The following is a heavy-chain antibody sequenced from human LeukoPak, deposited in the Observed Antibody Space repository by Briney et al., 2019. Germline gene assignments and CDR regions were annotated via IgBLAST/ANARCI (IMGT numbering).Heavy chain of an antibody. CDR1: GYSFTTYW. J-gene: IGHJ4*02. CDR2: IYPADSNI. Sequence: GESLKISCKASGYSFTTYWIGWVRQVPGKGLEWMGTIYPADSNIKYSPSFQGQVTISADKSINTAYLQWSSLKASDTAMYYCARHYYGSGSSAQNDYWGQGTLVTVSS. V-gene: IGHV5-51*01. D-gene: IGHD3-10*01. CDR3: ARHYYGSGSSAQNDY.